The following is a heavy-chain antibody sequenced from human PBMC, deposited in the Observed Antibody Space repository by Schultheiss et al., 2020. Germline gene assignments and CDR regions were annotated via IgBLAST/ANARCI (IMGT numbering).Heavy chain of an antibody. Sequence: SETLSLTCTVSGDSISPYYWSWIRQPPGKGLEWIGSIYYSGSTYYNPSLKSRVTISVDKSKNQFSLKLSSVTAADTAVYYCARDLRTGTFDYWGQGTLVTVSS. J-gene: IGHJ4*02. V-gene: IGHV4-39*07. D-gene: IGHD1-7*01. CDR2: IYYSGST. CDR3: ARDLRTGTFDY. CDR1: GDSISPYY.